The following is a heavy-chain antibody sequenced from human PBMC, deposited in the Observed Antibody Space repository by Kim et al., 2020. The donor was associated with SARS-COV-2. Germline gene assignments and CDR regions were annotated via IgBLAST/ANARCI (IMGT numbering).Heavy chain of an antibody. J-gene: IGHJ4*01. CDR3: ARDRTGYGWSTRYYLDY. Sequence: GGSLRLSCAASGFIFSSYAMHWVRQAPGKGLEWVAVISYDGSNKYYADSVKGRFTISRDNFNNTLYLQMKSLRADDTAVYYCARDRTGYGWSTRYYLDY. CDR2: ISYDGSNK. CDR1: GFIFSSYA. D-gene: IGHD3-9*01. V-gene: IGHV3-30*04.